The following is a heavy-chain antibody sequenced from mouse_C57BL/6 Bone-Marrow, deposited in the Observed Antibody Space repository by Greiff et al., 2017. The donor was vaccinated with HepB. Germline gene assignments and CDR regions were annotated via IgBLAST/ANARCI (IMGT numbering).Heavy chain of an antibody. D-gene: IGHD2-2*01. CDR2: INYDGSST. V-gene: IGHV5-16*01. CDR1: GFTFSDYY. Sequence: EVQLVESEGGLVQPGSSMKLSCTASGFTFSDYYMAWVRQVPEKGLEWVANINYDGSSTYYLDSLQSRFIISRDNAKNILYLQMSSLKAEDTATYYCARDNGYGFAYWGQGTLVTVSA. J-gene: IGHJ3*01. CDR3: ARDNGYGFAY.